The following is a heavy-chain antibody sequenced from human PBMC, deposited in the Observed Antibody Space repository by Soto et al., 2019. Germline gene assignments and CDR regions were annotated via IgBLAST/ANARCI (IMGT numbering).Heavy chain of an antibody. Sequence: QVQLVQSGAEVKKPGASVKISCKASGYTFTTYYLHWVRQAPGQGLEWMGIINPDTGSTSSAQNFRGRVSVTRDTSTSTVYMELYSLSSEDTAVYYCARDPNFSLTFHYYGTDVRGQGTTVNVSS. V-gene: IGHV1-46*01. CDR3: ARDPNFSLTFHYYGTDV. CDR2: INPDTGST. J-gene: IGHJ6*02. CDR1: GYTFTTYY.